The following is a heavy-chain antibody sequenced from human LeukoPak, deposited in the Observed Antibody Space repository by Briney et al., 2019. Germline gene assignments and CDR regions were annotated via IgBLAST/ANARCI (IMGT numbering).Heavy chain of an antibody. CDR3: AKDGRGLVTNWFDP. D-gene: IGHD3/OR15-3a*01. CDR1: GFTFSSYA. V-gene: IGHV3-23*01. CDR2: ISGSGGST. J-gene: IGHJ5*02. Sequence: PGRSLRLSCAASGFTFSSYAMSWVRQAPGKGLEWVSAISGSGGSTYYADSVKGRFTISRDNSKNTLYLQMNSLRAEDTAVYYCAKDGRGLVTNWFDPWGQGTLVTVSS.